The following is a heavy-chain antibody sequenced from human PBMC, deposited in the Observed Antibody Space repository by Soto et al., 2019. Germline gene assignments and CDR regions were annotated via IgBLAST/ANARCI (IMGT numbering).Heavy chain of an antibody. Sequence: PGGSLRLSCAASGFTFSSYAMSWVRQAPGKGLEWVSATSGSGGSTYYADSVKGRFTISRDNSKNTLYLQMNSLRAEDTAVYYCAKDANYYDSRGYYPESPIEAFDIWGQGTMVTVSS. CDR3: AKDANYYDSRGYYPESPIEAFDI. D-gene: IGHD3-22*01. CDR2: TSGSGGST. J-gene: IGHJ3*02. CDR1: GFTFSSYA. V-gene: IGHV3-23*01.